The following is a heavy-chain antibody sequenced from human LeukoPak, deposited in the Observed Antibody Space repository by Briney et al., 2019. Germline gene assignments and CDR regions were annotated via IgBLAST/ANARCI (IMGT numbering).Heavy chain of an antibody. CDR2: ITDSGGST. CDR3: AKEDTLTTVYFDY. Sequence: PGGSLRLSCAASGFTFSRYDMSRVRQAPGKGLEWVSAITDSGGSTYYADSVRGRFTISRDDSKNTLYLLMNSLRAEDTAVYYCAKEDTLTTVYFDYWGQGTPVTVSS. D-gene: IGHD4-17*01. CDR1: GFTFSRYD. V-gene: IGHV3-23*01. J-gene: IGHJ4*02.